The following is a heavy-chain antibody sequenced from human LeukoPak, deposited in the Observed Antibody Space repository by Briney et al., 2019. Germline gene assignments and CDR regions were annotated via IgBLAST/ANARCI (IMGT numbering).Heavy chain of an antibody. V-gene: IGHV1-2*02. Sequence: GASVKVSCKASGYTFTGYYIHWVRQAPGQGLEWMGWINPNSGGPNYAQKFQGRVTMTRDTSISTAYMEMSRLRSDDPAVYYCARGCCGWGKNWVGPWGQGTLVTVSS. CDR2: INPNSGGP. CDR3: ARGCCGWGKNWVGP. D-gene: IGHD3-16*01. J-gene: IGHJ5*02. CDR1: GYTFTGYY.